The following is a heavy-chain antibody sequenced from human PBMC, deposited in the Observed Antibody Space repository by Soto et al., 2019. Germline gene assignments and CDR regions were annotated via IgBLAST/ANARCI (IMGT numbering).Heavy chain of an antibody. J-gene: IGHJ5*02. D-gene: IGHD2-2*01. CDR1: GGYFSGYY. CDR2: INHSGST. V-gene: IGHV4-34*01. CDR3: ARSAVVPAATGLSYNWFDP. Sequence: SETMSVTCAVDGGYFSGYYWSWIRQTPGKGLEWIGEINHSGSTNYNPSLKSRVTISVDTSKNQFSLKLSSVTAADTAVYYCARSAVVPAATGLSYNWFDPWGQGTQVTVSS.